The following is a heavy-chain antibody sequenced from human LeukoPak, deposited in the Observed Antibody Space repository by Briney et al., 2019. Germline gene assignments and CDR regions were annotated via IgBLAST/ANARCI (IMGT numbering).Heavy chain of an antibody. CDR1: GGSISSGSYY. CDR3: ARAERWLQLNAFDN. D-gene: IGHD5-24*01. Sequence: SETLSLTCTVSGGSISSGSYYWSWIRQPAGKGLEWIGRIYTSGSTNYNPSLKSRVTISVDTSKNQFSLKLSSVTAADTAVYYCARAERWLQLNAFDNWGQGTMVTVSS. CDR2: IYTSGST. J-gene: IGHJ3*02. V-gene: IGHV4-61*02.